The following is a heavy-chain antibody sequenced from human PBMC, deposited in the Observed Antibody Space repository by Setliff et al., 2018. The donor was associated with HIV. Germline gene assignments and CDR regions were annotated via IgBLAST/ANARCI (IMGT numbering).Heavy chain of an antibody. J-gene: IGHJ2*01. D-gene: IGHD3-10*01. CDR2: MNPNSGNT. Sequence: ASVKVSCKASGYIFVNYALNWVRQAPGQGLEWMGWMNPNSGNTGYAQKFQGRVTMTRNTSIRTAYMELSSLRSEDTAVYYCARSPTTMVRGVIIKVKYFDLWGRGTLVTVSS. CDR1: GYIFVNYA. CDR3: ARSPTTMVRGVIIKVKYFDL. V-gene: IGHV1-8*02.